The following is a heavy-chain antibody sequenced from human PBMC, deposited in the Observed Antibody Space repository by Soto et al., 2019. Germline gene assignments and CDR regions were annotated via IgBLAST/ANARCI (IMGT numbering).Heavy chain of an antibody. CDR2: TGATGRTT. CDR3: ARGPRWFGDGGGGFAFDP. J-gene: IGHJ5*02. D-gene: IGHD3-10*01. Sequence: PGGSLRLSCAASGFTFNIYAMTWVRQAPGKGLEWVSTTGATGRTTYYSDSVKGRFTVSRDNSKNTLDLQMSNLRAEDTAVYYCARGPRWFGDGGGGFAFDPWGQGTLVTVSS. CDR1: GFTFNIYA. V-gene: IGHV3-23*01.